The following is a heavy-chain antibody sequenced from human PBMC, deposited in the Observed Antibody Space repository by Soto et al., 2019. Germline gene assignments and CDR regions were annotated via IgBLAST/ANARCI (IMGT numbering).Heavy chain of an antibody. D-gene: IGHD6-13*01. CDR2: LSDSGGSI. Sequence: GGSLILSCTASGFTFIRHAMTWVRQAPWKGLEWVSGLSDSGGSIYYADSVKGRFTISRDNSMNTLYLQMNTLRAEDTAIYYCAKVSSSWYAGFFDLWGQGTLVTGAS. CDR1: GFTFIRHA. V-gene: IGHV3-23*01. CDR3: AKVSSSWYAGFFDL. J-gene: IGHJ4*02.